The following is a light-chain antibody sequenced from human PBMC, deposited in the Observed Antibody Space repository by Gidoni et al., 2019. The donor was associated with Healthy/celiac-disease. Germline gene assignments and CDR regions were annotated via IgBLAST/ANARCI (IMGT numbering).Light chain of an antibody. CDR1: QSVSSY. V-gene: IGKV3-11*01. Sequence: EIVLTQSPATLSLSPGERATFSCRASQSVSSYLSWYQQKPGQAHRPLLYDASNRATGIPARFSGSGSGTDFTLTISSLEPEDFAVYYCQQRSNWPPFTFGPGTKVDIK. CDR2: DAS. CDR3: QQRSNWPPFT. J-gene: IGKJ3*01.